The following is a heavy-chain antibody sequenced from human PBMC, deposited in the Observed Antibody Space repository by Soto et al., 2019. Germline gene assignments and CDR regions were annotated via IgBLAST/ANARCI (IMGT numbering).Heavy chain of an antibody. CDR1: GFTLSSYE. CDR2: ISSSGSTI. J-gene: IGHJ5*02. V-gene: IGHV3-48*03. D-gene: IGHD5-18*01. CDR3: ARGTYSYGKYNWFDP. Sequence: GSLRLSFAASGFTLSSYEMNWVRQAPGKGLEWVSYISSSGSTIYYADSVKGRFTISRDNAKNSLYLQMNSLRAEDTAVYYCARGTYSYGKYNWFDPWGQGTLVTVSS.